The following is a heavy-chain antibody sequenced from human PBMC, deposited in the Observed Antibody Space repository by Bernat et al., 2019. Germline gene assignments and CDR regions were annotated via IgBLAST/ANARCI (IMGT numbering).Heavy chain of an antibody. Sequence: QVQLVESGGGVVQPGTSLRLSCAASGFTFSSYGMHWVRQAPGKGLEWVALISYDGRDKYYVDSVKGRFTISRDNSKNTLYLQMNSLRDEDTAVYHCVKTEGWLVSRAPFDYWGQGTLVTVSS. CDR1: GFTFSSYG. V-gene: IGHV3-30*18. CDR2: ISYDGRDK. CDR3: VKTEGWLVSRAPFDY. J-gene: IGHJ4*02. D-gene: IGHD6-19*01.